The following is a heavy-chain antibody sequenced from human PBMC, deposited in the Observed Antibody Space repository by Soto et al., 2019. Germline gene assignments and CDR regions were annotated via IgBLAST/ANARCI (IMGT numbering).Heavy chain of an antibody. CDR3: AKDHRITMVRGVMVDGMDV. Sequence: GGSLRLSCAASGFTFNNYGMHWVRQAPGKGLEWVAVISYDGSNKYYADSVKGRFTISRDNSKNTLYLQMNSLRAEDTAVYYCAKDHRITMVRGVMVDGMDVWGQGTTVTVSS. CDR1: GFTFNNYG. D-gene: IGHD3-10*01. J-gene: IGHJ6*02. V-gene: IGHV3-30*18. CDR2: ISYDGSNK.